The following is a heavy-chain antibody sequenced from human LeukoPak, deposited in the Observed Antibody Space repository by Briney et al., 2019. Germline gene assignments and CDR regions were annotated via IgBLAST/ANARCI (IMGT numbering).Heavy chain of an antibody. J-gene: IGHJ4*02. Sequence: PGGSLRLSCAASGFTFSSYSMNWVRQAPGKGLEWVSSISSSSSYIYYADSVKGRFTISRDNAKNSLYLQMNSLRAEDTAVYYCARDGVDTAMVHFWGQGPLVPVSS. CDR3: ARDGVDTAMVHF. D-gene: IGHD5-18*01. CDR2: ISSSSSYI. CDR1: GFTFSSYS. V-gene: IGHV3-21*01.